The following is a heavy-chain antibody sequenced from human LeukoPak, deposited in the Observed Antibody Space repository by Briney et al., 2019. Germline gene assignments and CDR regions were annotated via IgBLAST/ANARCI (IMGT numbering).Heavy chain of an antibody. Sequence: GGSLRLSCAASGFTFSSYAMSWVRQAPGKGLEWVSAISGSGGTTYYADSVKGRFTISRDNPKNTLYLQMNTLRAEDTAVYYCARGVGSGSRLRAGDYWGQGTLVTVSS. CDR1: GFTFSSYA. V-gene: IGHV3-23*01. D-gene: IGHD1-26*01. CDR2: ISGSGGTT. J-gene: IGHJ4*02. CDR3: ARGVGSGSRLRAGDY.